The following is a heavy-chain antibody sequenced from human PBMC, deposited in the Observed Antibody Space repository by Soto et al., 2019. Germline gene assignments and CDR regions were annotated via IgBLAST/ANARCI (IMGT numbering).Heavy chain of an antibody. CDR2: ISAYNGNT. Sequence: QVQLVQSGAEVKKPGASVKVSCKASGYTFTSYGISWVRQAPGQGLEWMGWISAYNGNTNYAQNLQGRVTMATATTTSTGYMELRSLKSNDMAVYYCARVCLVLDAFYFDYWGQANLVTVSS. J-gene: IGHJ4*02. D-gene: IGHD6-19*01. CDR1: GYTFTSYG. V-gene: IGHV1-18*03. CDR3: ARVCLVLDAFYFDY.